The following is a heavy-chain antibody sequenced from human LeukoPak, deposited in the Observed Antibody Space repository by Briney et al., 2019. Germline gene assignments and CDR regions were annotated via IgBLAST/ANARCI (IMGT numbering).Heavy chain of an antibody. D-gene: IGHD6-13*01. CDR1: GGTFSSYA. V-gene: IGHV1-18*01. CDR3: ARDRYSSSWYMSVYYYGMDV. J-gene: IGHJ6*02. Sequence: ASVKVSCKASGGTFSSYAISWVRQAPGQGLEWMGWISAYNGNTNYAQKLQGRVTMTTDTSTSTAYMELRSLRSDDTAVYYCARDRYSSSWYMSVYYYGMDVWGQGTTVTVSS. CDR2: ISAYNGNT.